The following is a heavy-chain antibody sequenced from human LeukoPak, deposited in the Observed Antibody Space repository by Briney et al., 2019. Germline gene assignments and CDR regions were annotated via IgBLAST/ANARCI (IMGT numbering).Heavy chain of an antibody. V-gene: IGHV1-2*02. CDR1: GYSLTSYA. CDR3: ARVPGGGDDAFDI. CDR2: INPNSGGT. J-gene: IGHJ3*02. Sequence: GASVKVSCKASGYSLTSYALNWVRQAPGQGLEWMGWINPNSGGTNYAQKFQGRVTMTRDTSISTAYMELSRLRSDDTAVYYCARVPGGGDDAFDIWGQGTMVTVSS. D-gene: IGHD2-21*02.